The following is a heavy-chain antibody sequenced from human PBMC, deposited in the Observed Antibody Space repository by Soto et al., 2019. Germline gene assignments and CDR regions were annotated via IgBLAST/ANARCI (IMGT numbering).Heavy chain of an antibody. CDR3: ARADETAMVAKYYFDS. Sequence: PSETLSLTCSVSGDSIRSSYWSWIRQPPGKGLEWIGYIYYSGSTNYNPSLKSRVTISGDTSKNQFSLKLSSVSAADTAVYYCARADETAMVAKYYFDSWGQGTLVTVSS. CDR1: GDSIRSSY. D-gene: IGHD5-18*01. CDR2: IYYSGST. V-gene: IGHV4-59*08. J-gene: IGHJ4*02.